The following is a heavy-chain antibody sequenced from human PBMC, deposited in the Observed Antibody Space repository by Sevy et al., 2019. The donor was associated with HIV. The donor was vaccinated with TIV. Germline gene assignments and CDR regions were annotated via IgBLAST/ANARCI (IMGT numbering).Heavy chain of an antibody. J-gene: IGHJ3*02. CDR3: AKAGSYYGSGSYDI. CDR2: ISGSGCST. V-gene: IGHV3-23*01. D-gene: IGHD3-10*01. Sequence: GGSLRLSCAASGFTFSSYAMSWVRQAPGKGLEWVSAISGSGCSTYYADSGKGRFTMSRDNSKNTLYLQMNSLRAEDTAVYYCAKAGSYYGSGSYDIWGQRTMVTVSS. CDR1: GFTFSSYA.